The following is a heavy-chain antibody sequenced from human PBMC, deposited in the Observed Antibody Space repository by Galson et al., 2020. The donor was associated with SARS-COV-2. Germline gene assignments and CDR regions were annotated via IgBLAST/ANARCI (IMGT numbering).Heavy chain of an antibody. Sequence: SETLSLTCAVSGGSISSGGYSWSWIRQPPGKGLEWIGYIYYSGSTYYNPSLKSRVTISVDTSKNQFSLKLSAVTAADTAVYYCARGDYVYAQVYYYWGQGTLVTVSS. CDR3: ARGDYVYAQVYYY. D-gene: IGHD3-16*01. CDR1: GGSISSGGYS. J-gene: IGHJ4*02. CDR2: IYYSGST. V-gene: IGHV4-30-4*07.